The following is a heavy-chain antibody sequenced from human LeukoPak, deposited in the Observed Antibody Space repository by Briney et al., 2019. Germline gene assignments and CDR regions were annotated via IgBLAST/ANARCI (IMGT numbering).Heavy chain of an antibody. Sequence: PGGSLRLSCAASGFTVSSDYISWVRQAPGKGLEWVSVIYSGGSTNYADSVRARLTISRDNSKNTVYLQMNSLRVEDTAVYYCARATLDNWGQGTLVTVSS. CDR1: GFTVSSDY. V-gene: IGHV3-53*01. CDR2: IYSGGST. CDR3: ARATLDN. J-gene: IGHJ4*02.